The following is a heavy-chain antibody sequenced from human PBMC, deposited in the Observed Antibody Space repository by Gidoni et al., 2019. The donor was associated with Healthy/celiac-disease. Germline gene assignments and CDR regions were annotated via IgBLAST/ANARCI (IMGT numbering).Heavy chain of an antibody. CDR2: IWYDGSNK. CDR3: ARDREEVIQLWLESPYYYYYMDV. D-gene: IGHD5-18*01. Sequence: QVQLVESGGGVVQPGRSLRLSCAASGFTFSSYGMHWVRQAPGKGLEWVAVIWYDGSNKYYADSGKGRFTISRDNSKNTLYLQMNSLRAEDTAVYYCARDREEVIQLWLESPYYYYYMDVWGKGTTVTVSS. J-gene: IGHJ6*03. CDR1: GFTFSSYG. V-gene: IGHV3-33*01.